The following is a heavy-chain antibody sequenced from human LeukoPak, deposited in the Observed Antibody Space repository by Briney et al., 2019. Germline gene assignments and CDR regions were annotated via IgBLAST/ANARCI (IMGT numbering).Heavy chain of an antibody. V-gene: IGHV3-21*01. CDR2: ISSSSSYI. CDR3: ARVNSYGPNWFDP. D-gene: IGHD5-18*01. CDR1: GFTFSIYS. Sequence: PGGSLRPSCAASGFTFSIYSMNWVRQAPGKGLEWVSSISSSSSYIYYADSVKGRFTISRDNAKNSLYLQMNSLRAEDTAVYYCARVNSYGPNWFDPWGQGTLVTVSS. J-gene: IGHJ5*02.